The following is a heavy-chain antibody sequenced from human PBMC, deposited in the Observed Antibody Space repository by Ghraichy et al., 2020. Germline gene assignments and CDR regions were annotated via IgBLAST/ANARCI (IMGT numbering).Heavy chain of an antibody. CDR2: ISGSAGST. D-gene: IGHD2-21*01. CDR1: GFTFSSYA. V-gene: IGHV3-23*01. Sequence: GGSLRLSCAASGFTFSSYAMSWVRQAPGKGLEWVSAISGSAGSTYYADSVKGRFTISRDNSKNTLYLQMNSLRAEDTAVYYCADMGIWSVVARGEVLWFDPWGQGTLFTVSS. J-gene: IGHJ5*02. CDR3: ADMGIWSVVARGEVLWFDP.